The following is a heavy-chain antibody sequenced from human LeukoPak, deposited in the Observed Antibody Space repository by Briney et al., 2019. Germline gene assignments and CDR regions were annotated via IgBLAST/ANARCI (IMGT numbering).Heavy chain of an antibody. J-gene: IGHJ4*02. D-gene: IGHD3-22*01. CDR3: ARTFYYYDSSGADY. V-gene: IGHV4-34*01. Sequence: SETLSLTCAVYGGSFSGYYWSWIRQPPGKGLEWIGEINHSGSTNYNPSLKSRVTISVDTSKNQFSLKLSSVTAADTAVYYCARTFYYYDSSGADYWGQGTLVTVSS. CDR2: INHSGST. CDR1: GGSFSGYY.